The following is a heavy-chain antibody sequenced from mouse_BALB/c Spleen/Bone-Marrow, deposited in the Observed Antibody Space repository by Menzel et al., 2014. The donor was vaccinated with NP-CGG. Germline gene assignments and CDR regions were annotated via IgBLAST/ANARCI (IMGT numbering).Heavy chain of an antibody. CDR1: GFNMKDTY. CDR3: ASYRYGWYFDV. Sequence: VQLQQSGAELVKPGASVKLSCTASGFNMKDTYMHWVKQRPEQGLEWIGRIDPANGNTKYDPKFQGKATITADTSSNTAHLQLNSLTSEDTAVYYCASYRYGWYFDVWGAGTTVTVSS. J-gene: IGHJ1*01. CDR2: IDPANGNT. V-gene: IGHV14-3*02. D-gene: IGHD2-12*01.